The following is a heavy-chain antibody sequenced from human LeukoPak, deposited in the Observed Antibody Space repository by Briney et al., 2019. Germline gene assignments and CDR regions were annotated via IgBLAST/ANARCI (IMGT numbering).Heavy chain of an antibody. CDR2: SSSIGGRT. Sequence: GGSLRLSCAASGFTFSSHGMNWVRQAPGKGLEWVSGSSSIGGRTYYADSVKGRFTVTRDNSRNTLHLQMNSLRVEDTGVYYCAKDDAWGRFYHWGQGTLFTVSS. D-gene: IGHD3-16*01. CDR1: GFTFSSHG. CDR3: AKDDAWGRFYH. V-gene: IGHV3-23*01. J-gene: IGHJ1*01.